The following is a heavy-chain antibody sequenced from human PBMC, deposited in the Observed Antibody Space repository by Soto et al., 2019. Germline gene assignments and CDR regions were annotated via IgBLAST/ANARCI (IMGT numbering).Heavy chain of an antibody. CDR1: GGSISSYY. CDR2: IYYSGST. D-gene: IGHD1-7*01. J-gene: IGHJ5*02. CDR3: ARVRITGTTPNGNWFDP. V-gene: IGHV4-59*01. Sequence: SETLSLTCTVSGGSISSYYWSWIRQPPGKGLEWIGYIYYSGSTNYNPSLKSRVTISVDTSKNQFSLKLSSVTAADTAVYYCARVRITGTTPNGNWFDPWGQGTLVTVSS.